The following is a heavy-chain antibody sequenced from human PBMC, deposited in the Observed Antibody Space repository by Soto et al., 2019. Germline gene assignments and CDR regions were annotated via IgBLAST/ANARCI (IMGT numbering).Heavy chain of an antibody. V-gene: IGHV3-7*01. CDR1: GFTFTSYW. CDR2: IKEDGSAK. Sequence: EVQLVESGGGLVQPGGSLRDSCAASGFTFTSYWMSWVRQAPGKGLEWVANIKEDGSAKYYLDSVKGRFTSSRDNAKNSLYLKKNSLIADDTAVYYCAREDFYRFDYWGHGNLVTVSS. J-gene: IGHJ4*01. CDR3: AREDFYRFDY.